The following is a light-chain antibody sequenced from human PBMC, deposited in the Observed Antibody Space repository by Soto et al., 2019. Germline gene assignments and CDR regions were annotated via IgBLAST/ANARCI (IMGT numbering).Light chain of an antibody. CDR3: GADHGSGNNFVRV. V-gene: IGLV9-49*01. CDR1: SGYSNYK. Sequence: QLVLTQPPSASASLGASVTLTCTLSSGYSNYKVDWYQQRPGKGPRFVMRVGTGGIVGSKGDGIPDRLSVLGSGLNRYLTIKNIQEEDESDYHCGADHGSGNNFVRVFGGGTKLTVL. J-gene: IGLJ2*01. CDR2: VGTGGIVG.